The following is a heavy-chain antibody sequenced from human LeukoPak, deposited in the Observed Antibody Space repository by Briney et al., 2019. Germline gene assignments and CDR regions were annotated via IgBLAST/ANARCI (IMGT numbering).Heavy chain of an antibody. CDR2: ISSSSTL. J-gene: IGHJ3*02. V-gene: IGHV3-48*02. Sequence: PGGSRRLSCAASGFTFSSYSMSWVRQAPGKGLEWVAYISSSSTLHYADPVKGRFTISRDNANKSLYLQMNSLRDEDTAVYYCARDGRPFDIWGQGTMVTVSS. CDR3: ARDGRPFDI. CDR1: GFTFSSYS.